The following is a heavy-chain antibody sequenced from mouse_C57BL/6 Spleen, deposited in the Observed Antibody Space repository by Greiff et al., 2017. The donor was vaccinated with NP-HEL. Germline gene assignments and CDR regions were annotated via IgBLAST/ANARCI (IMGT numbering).Heavy chain of an antibody. J-gene: IGHJ2*01. V-gene: IGHV7-3*01. CDR2: IRNKANGYTT. CDR1: GFTFTDYY. D-gene: IGHD2-3*01. Sequence: EVQLQESGGGLVQPGGSLSLSCAASGFTFTDYYMSWVRQPPGKALEWLGFIRNKANGYTTEYSASVKGRFTISRDNSQSILYLQMNALRAEDSATYYCARSYDGYFYFDYWGQGTTLTGSS. CDR3: ARSYDGYFYFDY.